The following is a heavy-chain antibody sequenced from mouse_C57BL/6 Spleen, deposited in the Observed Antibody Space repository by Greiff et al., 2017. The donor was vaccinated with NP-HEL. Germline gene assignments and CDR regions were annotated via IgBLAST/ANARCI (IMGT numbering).Heavy chain of an antibody. CDR3: ARLTTVVDY. J-gene: IGHJ2*01. D-gene: IGHD1-1*01. CDR1: GYSITSGYY. Sequence: ESGPGLVKPSQSLSLTCSVTGYSITSGYYWNWIRQFPGNKLEWMGYISYDGSNNYNPSLKNRISITRDTSKNQFFLKLNSVTTEDTATYYCARLTTVVDYWGQGTTLTVSS. CDR2: ISYDGSN. V-gene: IGHV3-6*01.